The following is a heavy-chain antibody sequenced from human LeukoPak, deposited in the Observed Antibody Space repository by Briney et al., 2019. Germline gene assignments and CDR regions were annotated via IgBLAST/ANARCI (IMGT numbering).Heavy chain of an antibody. CDR3: AGGTYGYNVIDF. CDR1: VYSFTGYY. Sequence: EASVKVSCKASVYSFTGYYMHWVRQAPGQGLECMGWINPKTGGTNYALEFQGRVTMTRDTSISTGYMELSRLTSDDTALYYCAGGTYGYNVIDFWGQGTLVTVSS. CDR2: INPKTGGT. V-gene: IGHV1-2*02. D-gene: IGHD5-24*01. J-gene: IGHJ4*02.